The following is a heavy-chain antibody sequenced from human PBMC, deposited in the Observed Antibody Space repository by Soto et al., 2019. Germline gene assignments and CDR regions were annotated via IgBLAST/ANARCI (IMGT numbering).Heavy chain of an antibody. D-gene: IGHD3-16*01. CDR2: ISGSGGST. CDR1: GFTFSSYA. J-gene: IGHJ3*02. Sequence: EVQLLESGGGLVQPGGSLRLSYAASGFTFSSYAMSWVRQAPGKGLEWVSAISGSGGSTYYADSVKGRFTISRDNSKNTLYLQMNSLRAEDTAVYYCAKSQGGGPDAFDIWGQGTMVTVSS. V-gene: IGHV3-23*01. CDR3: AKSQGGGPDAFDI.